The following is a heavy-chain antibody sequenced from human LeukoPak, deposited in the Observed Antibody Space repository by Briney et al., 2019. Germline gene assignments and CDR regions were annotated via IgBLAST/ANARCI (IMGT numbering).Heavy chain of an antibody. V-gene: IGHV3-48*03. CDR2: ISSGGSII. Sequence: GGSLRLSCEASGFTFNGYEMNWVRQAPGKGLEWVSYISSGGSIIYYADSVKGRFTISRDNANNSLYLQMNSLRAEDTAVYYCARDFRTPWGQGTLVTVSS. CDR3: ARDFRTP. CDR1: GFTFNGYE. J-gene: IGHJ4*02. D-gene: IGHD2-15*01.